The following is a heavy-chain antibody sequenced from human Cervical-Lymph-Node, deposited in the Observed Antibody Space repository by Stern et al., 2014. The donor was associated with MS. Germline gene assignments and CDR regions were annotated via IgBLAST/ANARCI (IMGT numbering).Heavy chain of an antibody. D-gene: IGHD6-13*01. V-gene: IGHV3-7*01. CDR3: ARGSSGWFPLYYFDD. CDR1: GFSFSNHW. CDR2: IRQDGSER. Sequence: EVQLEESGGRLVQPGGSLRLSWAVSGFSFSNHWMTWVRQAPGKVLEWVANIRQDGSERYYGDSVKGRFTISRDNAEGSLYLQMNSLRVEDTAIYYCARGSSGWFPLYYFDDWGQGSLVTISS. J-gene: IGHJ4*02.